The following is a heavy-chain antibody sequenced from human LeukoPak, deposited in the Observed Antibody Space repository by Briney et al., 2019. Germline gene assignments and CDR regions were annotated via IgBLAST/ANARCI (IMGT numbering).Heavy chain of an antibody. D-gene: IGHD3-3*01. V-gene: IGHV4-30-4*08. Sequence: SQTLSLTCTVSGGSISSGDYYWSWIRQPPGKGLEWIGYIYYSGSTYYNPSLKSRVTISVDTSKNQFSLKLSSVTAADTAVYYCARVRITIFGVVHARAFDIWGQGTMVTVSS. J-gene: IGHJ3*02. CDR3: ARVRITIFGVVHARAFDI. CDR1: GGSISSGDYY. CDR2: IYYSGST.